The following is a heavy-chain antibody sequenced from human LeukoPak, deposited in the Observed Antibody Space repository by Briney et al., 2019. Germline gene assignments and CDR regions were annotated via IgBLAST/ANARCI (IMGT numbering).Heavy chain of an antibody. J-gene: IGHJ4*02. D-gene: IGHD1-7*01. CDR3: ANLYDWNYADY. V-gene: IGHV3-30*18. CDR1: GFTFSSYG. CDR2: ISYDGSNK. Sequence: GRSLRLSCAASGFTFSSYGMHWVRQAPGKGLEWVAVISYDGSNKYYADSVKGRFTISRDNSKNTLYLQMNSLRAEDTAVYYCANLYDWNYADYWGQGTLVTVSS.